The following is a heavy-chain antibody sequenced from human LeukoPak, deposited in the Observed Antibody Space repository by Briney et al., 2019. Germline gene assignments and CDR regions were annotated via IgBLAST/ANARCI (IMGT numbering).Heavy chain of an antibody. D-gene: IGHD6-19*01. CDR2: ISGSGGST. Sequence: PGGSLRLSCAAAGFTFSSYAMSWVRQPPGKGLEWVSGISGSGGSTYYAGSVKGRFTISRDNSKNTLYLQMKSLRAEDTAVYYCAKEKGIAVAGTPLGSYGMDVWGQGTTVTVSS. V-gene: IGHV3-23*01. CDR3: AKEKGIAVAGTPLGSYGMDV. J-gene: IGHJ6*02. CDR1: GFTFSSYA.